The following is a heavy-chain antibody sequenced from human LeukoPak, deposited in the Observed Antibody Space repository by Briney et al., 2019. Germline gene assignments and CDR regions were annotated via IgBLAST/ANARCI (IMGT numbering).Heavy chain of an antibody. CDR1: GYTFTSYG. V-gene: IGHV1-18*01. Sequence: ASVKVSCKASGYTFTSYGISWVRQAPGQGLEWMGWISAYNGNTNYAQKLQGRVTMTTDTSTSTAYMELRSLRSDDTAVYYCARDLWGYFDWLSTYYYGSGSFHPFDYWGQGTLVTVSS. D-gene: IGHD3-10*01. CDR3: ARDLWGYFDWLSTYYYGSGSFHPFDY. CDR2: ISAYNGNT. J-gene: IGHJ4*02.